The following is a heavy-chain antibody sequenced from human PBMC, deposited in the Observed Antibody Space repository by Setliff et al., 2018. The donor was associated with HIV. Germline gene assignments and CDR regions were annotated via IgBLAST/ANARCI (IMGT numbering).Heavy chain of an antibody. V-gene: IGHV4-59*08. Sequence: SETLSLTCKVSGGSISSYYWSWIRQHPGKGLEWIGNIYYSGNTNYNPSFKSRVTISVDTSKNQFSLKLSSVTAADTAVYYCARQGQLGSEWGQGTLVTVSS. D-gene: IGHD1-1*01. CDR2: IYYSGNT. J-gene: IGHJ4*02. CDR1: GGSISSYY. CDR3: ARQGQLGSE.